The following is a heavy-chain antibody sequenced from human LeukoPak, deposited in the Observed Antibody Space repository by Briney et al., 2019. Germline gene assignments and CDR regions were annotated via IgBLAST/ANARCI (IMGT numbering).Heavy chain of an antibody. J-gene: IGHJ5*02. CDR3: AREGYCSGGSCYPGYNWFDP. CDR1: GGTFSSYA. Sequence: GASVKVSCQASGGTFSSYAISWVRQAPGQGLAWMGGSIPIFGTANYAQKFQGRVTITTDESTSTAYMELSSLRSEDTAVYYCAREGYCSGGSCYPGYNWFDPWGQGTLVTVSS. V-gene: IGHV1-69*05. CDR2: SIPIFGTA. D-gene: IGHD2-15*01.